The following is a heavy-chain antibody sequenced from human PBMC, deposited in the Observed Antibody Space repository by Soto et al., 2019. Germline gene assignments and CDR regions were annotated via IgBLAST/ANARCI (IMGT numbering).Heavy chain of an antibody. CDR2: SNTDGSSV. Sequence: EVQLVESGGGLVQPGGSLRLSCAASGFTFSSYWMHWVRQAPGQGLVWVSRSNTDGSSVDYADPVKGRLTIDRDNAKNKLYLQMRSVGTEDTAAYYCTRDQTYAGNWDDYWGQGTLVTVSS. D-gene: IGHD7-27*01. V-gene: IGHV3-74*01. J-gene: IGHJ4*02. CDR3: TRDQTYAGNWDDY. CDR1: GFTFSSYW.